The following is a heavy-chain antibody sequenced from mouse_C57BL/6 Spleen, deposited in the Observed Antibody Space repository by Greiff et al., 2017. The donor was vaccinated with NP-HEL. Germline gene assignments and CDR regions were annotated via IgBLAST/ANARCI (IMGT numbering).Heavy chain of an antibody. J-gene: IGHJ2*01. CDR2: IYPGDGDT. D-gene: IGHD1-1*01. CDR1: GYAFSSSW. V-gene: IGHV1-82*01. Sequence: VQLQQSGPELVKPGASVKISCKASGYAFSSSWMNWVKQRPGKGLEWIGRIYPGDGDTNYNGKFKGKATLTADKSSSTAYMQLSSLTSEDSAVYFCARSVITTVVATRFDYWGQGTTLTVSS. CDR3: ARSVITTVVATRFDY.